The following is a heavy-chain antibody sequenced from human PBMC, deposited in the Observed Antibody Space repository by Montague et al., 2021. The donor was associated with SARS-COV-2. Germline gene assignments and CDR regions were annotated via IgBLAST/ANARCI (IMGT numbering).Heavy chain of an antibody. D-gene: IGHD3-16*01. J-gene: IGHJ6*02. V-gene: IGHV4-34*01. CDR2: INHSGST. CDR3: ARVPFVGRPFMNYYYGMDV. CDR1: GGSFSGYS. Sequence: SETLSLTCAVYGGSFSGYSWSWIRQPPGKGLEWIGEINHSGSTXXXPSXXXRVTISVDTSKNQFSLKLSSVTAADTAVYYCARVPFVGRPFMNYYYGMDVWGQGTTVTVSS.